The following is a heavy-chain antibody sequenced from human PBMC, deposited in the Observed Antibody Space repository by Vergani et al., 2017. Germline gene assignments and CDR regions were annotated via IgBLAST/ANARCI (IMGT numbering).Heavy chain of an antibody. CDR3: ARGLGVGYDFWSGYYTHDAFDI. CDR2: ISSSSSYI. Sequence: EVQLVESGGGLVKPGGSLRLSCAASGFTFSSYSMNWVRQAPGKGLEWVSSISSSSSYIYYADSVKGRFTISRDNAKNSLYLQMNSLRAEDTAVYYCARGLGVGYDFWSGYYTHDAFDIWGQGTMVTVSS. D-gene: IGHD3-3*01. CDR1: GFTFSSYS. J-gene: IGHJ3*02. V-gene: IGHV3-21*01.